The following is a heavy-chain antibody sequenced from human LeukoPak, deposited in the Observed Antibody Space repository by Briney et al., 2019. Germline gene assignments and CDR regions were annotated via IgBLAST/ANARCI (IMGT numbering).Heavy chain of an antibody. D-gene: IGHD3-16*01. CDR1: GFTFSSYA. CDR2: ISGSGGST. V-gene: IGHV3-23*01. CDR3: AKDRWGMDAFDI. Sequence: SGGSLRLSCAASGFTFSSYAMSWVRQAPGKGLEWVSAISGSGGSTYYADSVKGRFTISRDNSKNTLYLQMNSLRAEDTAVYYCAKDRWGMDAFDIWGQGTMVTVSS. J-gene: IGHJ3*02.